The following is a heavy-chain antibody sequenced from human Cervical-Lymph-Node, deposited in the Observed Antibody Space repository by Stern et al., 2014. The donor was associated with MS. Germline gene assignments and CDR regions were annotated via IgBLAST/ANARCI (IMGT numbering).Heavy chain of an antibody. Sequence: EVQLVESGGGLVQPGRSLRLSCAASGFPFVDYAIHWARQAPGQGLEWVSGISWHSGSICYADSVQVRFTIARDNAKNSLYLQMNSLRAEDTAVYYCAKGPVVDYGMDVWGQGTTVTVSS. J-gene: IGHJ6*02. D-gene: IGHD2-2*01. V-gene: IGHV3-9*01. CDR3: AKGPVVDYGMDV. CDR2: ISWHSGSI. CDR1: GFPFVDYA.